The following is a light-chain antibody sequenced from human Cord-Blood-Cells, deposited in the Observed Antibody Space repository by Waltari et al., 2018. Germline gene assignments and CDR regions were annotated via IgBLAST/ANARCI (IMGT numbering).Light chain of an antibody. CDR3: QQYDNLPYS. V-gene: IGKV1-33*01. CDR2: DAS. J-gene: IGKJ2*03. CDR1: QDFSNY. Sequence: DIQMTQSPSSLSASVGDRVTITRQASQDFSNYLNWYQQKPGKAPKLLIYDASNLETGVPSRFSGSGSGTDCTFTISILQPEDIATYYCQQYDNLPYSFGQGTKLEIK.